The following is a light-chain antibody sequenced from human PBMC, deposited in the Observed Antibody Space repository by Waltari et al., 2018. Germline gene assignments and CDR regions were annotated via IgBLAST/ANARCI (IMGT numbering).Light chain of an antibody. Sequence: QSVLTQPPSASGTPGQRVTLSCSGSRFNIRSNAVNWYQQLPGTAPKLLIYSNDQRPSGVPDRFSGSKSGTSASLAISGLQSEDEADYYCAAWDDSLNGHWVFGGGTKLTVL. CDR3: AAWDDSLNGHWV. J-gene: IGLJ3*02. V-gene: IGLV1-44*01. CDR1: RFNIRSNA. CDR2: SND.